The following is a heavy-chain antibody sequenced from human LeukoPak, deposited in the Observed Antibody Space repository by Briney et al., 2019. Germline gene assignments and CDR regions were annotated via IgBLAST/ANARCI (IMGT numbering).Heavy chain of an antibody. Sequence: ASVKVSCKASGYTFTGYYMHWLRQAPGQGLEWMGCVNPNTGGTNYAQKFQGRVTMTRDTSITTAYMELSRLIFDDTAIYYCATDPNPYSRSFNWFDPWGQGTLVTVSS. CDR2: VNPNTGGT. CDR1: GYTFTGYY. J-gene: IGHJ5*02. V-gene: IGHV1-2*02. D-gene: IGHD1-26*01. CDR3: ATDPNPYSRSFNWFDP.